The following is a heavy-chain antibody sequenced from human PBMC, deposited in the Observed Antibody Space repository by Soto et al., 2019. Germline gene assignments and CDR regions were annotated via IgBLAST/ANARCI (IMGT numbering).Heavy chain of an antibody. CDR1: GGSFIGYY. J-gene: IGHJ6*02. Sequence: PSETLSLTCAVYGGSFIGYYWSWILQPPWKGLEWIGEINHSGSTNYNPSLKSRVTISVDTSKNQFSLKLSSVTAADTAVYYCARGQDFWSGTYYYYGMDVWGQGTTVTVSS. CDR3: ARGQDFWSGTYYYYGMDV. CDR2: INHSGST. V-gene: IGHV4-34*01. D-gene: IGHD3-3*01.